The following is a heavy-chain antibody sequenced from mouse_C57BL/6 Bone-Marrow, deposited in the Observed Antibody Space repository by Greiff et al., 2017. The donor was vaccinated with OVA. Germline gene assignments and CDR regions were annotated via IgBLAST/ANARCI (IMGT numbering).Heavy chain of an antibody. V-gene: IGHV1-50*01. D-gene: IGHD1-1*01. CDR3: ARRDGSIFDY. CDR1: GYTFTSYW. J-gene: IGHJ2*01. Sequence: QVQLQQPGAELVKPGASVKLSCKASGYTFTSYWMQWVKQRPGQGLEWIGEIDPSDSYTNYNQKFKGKATLTVDTSSSTAYMQLSSLTSEDSAVYYCARRDGSIFDYWGQGTTLTVSS. CDR2: IDPSDSYT.